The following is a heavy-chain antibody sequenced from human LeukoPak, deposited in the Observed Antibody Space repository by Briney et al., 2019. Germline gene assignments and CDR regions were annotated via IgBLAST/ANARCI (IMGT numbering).Heavy chain of an antibody. CDR2: ISAYNGNT. D-gene: IGHD3-22*01. Sequence: XTFTXXXISWXRQAPGXGREGMGXISAYNGNTNYAQKLQGRVTMTTDTSTSTAYMELRSLRSDDTAVYYCARVWPEIVVVINIDYWGQGTLVTVSS. V-gene: IGHV1-18*01. CDR3: ARVWPEIVVVINIDY. J-gene: IGHJ4*02. CDR1: XTFTXXX.